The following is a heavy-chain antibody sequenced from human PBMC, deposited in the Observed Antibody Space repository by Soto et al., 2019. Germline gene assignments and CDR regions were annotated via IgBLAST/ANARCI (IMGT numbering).Heavy chain of an antibody. Sequence: TLSLAGTVSGGSVTTGGYYWSWLRQLPGKGLEWIGHRYYSESTYYNPSLKSRVSISLDTSKNQFSLKLSFVTAADTAMYYCARTKCSGGSCYSWSLDYWGQGTPVTVSS. D-gene: IGHD2-15*01. J-gene: IGHJ4*02. CDR2: RYYSEST. CDR3: ARTKCSGGSCYSWSLDY. V-gene: IGHV4-31*03. CDR1: GGSVTTGGYY.